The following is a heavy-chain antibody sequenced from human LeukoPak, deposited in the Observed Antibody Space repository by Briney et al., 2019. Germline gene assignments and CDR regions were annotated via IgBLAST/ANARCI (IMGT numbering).Heavy chain of an antibody. CDR1: GYTFTGYY. D-gene: IGHD6-13*01. CDR2: INPNSGGT. J-gene: IGHJ4*02. CDR3: ARASAGYSSSWYVG. V-gene: IGHV1-2*02. Sequence: GASVKVSCKASGYTFTGYYMHWVRQAPGQGLEWTGWINPNSGGTNYAQKFQGRVTMTRDTSISTAYMELSRLRSDDTAVYYCARASAGYSSSWYVGWGQGTLVTVSS.